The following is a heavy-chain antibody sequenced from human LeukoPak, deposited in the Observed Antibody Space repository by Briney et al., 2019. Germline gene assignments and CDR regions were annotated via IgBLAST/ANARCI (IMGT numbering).Heavy chain of an antibody. CDR1: GYSFTSYW. Sequence: GESLKISCKGSGYSFTSYWIGWVRQMPGKGLEWMGIIYPGDSDTRYSPSFQGQVTISADKSISTAYLQWSSLKASDTAMYYCARLDGSDYYYYYGMDVWGQGTTVTVSS. CDR3: ARLDGSDYYYYYGMDV. D-gene: IGHD5-24*01. CDR2: IYPGDSDT. V-gene: IGHV5-51*01. J-gene: IGHJ6*02.